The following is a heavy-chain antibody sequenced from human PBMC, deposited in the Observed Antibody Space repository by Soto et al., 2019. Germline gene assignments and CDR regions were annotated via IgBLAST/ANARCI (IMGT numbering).Heavy chain of an antibody. V-gene: IGHV3-48*01. Sequence: GGSLRLSCAASGFTFSSYSMNWVRQAPGKGLEWVSYISSSSSTIYYADSVKGRFTISRDNAKNSLYLQMNSLRAEDTAVYYCARDSGLGNGDFDYWGQGTLVTVSS. CDR2: ISSSSSTI. J-gene: IGHJ4*02. CDR1: GFTFSSYS. D-gene: IGHD1-1*01. CDR3: ARDSGLGNGDFDY.